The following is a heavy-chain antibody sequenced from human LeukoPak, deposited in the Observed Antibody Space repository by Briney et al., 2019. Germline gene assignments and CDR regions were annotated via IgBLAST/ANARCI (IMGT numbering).Heavy chain of an antibody. J-gene: IGHJ6*03. V-gene: IGHV1-69*10. Sequence: SVKVSCKASGGTFNSYGIIWVRQAPGQGLEWMGGIIPILGTANYAQKFQGRVTITADKSTSTAYMELSSLRSEDTAVYYCARLRADTLWFGELLGYYYYYMDVWGKGTTVTISS. CDR1: GGTFNSYG. D-gene: IGHD3-10*01. CDR2: IIPILGTA. CDR3: ARLRADTLWFGELLGYYYYYMDV.